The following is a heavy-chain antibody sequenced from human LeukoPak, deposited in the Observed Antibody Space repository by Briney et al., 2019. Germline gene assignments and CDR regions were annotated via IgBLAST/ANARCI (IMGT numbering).Heavy chain of an antibody. Sequence: GRSLRLSCAASGFTFSSDGMHWVRQAPGKGLKWVAVIWHEGSIESYAYSVKGRCTVSIDNSNSTLYLQMNSLRAEDTAVYYCAAGPRNDYGMGDWGQGTTVTVSS. CDR2: IWHEGSIE. CDR1: GFTFSSDG. J-gene: IGHJ6*02. V-gene: IGHV3-33*03. CDR3: AAGPRNDYGMGD.